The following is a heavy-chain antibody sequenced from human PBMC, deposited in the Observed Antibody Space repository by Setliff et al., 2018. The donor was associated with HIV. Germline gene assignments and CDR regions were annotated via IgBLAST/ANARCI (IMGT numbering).Heavy chain of an antibody. D-gene: IGHD3-3*01. CDR3: ARDYLYYNLYNGSPVYGMDV. CDR1: GFTFRNYK. J-gene: IGHJ6*02. CDR2: ISIGSGGAI. V-gene: IGHV3-48*03. Sequence: WGSLRLSCAASGFTFRNYKFNWVRQAPGRGLEWVSSISIGSGGAIDYADSVQGRFTISRDNSKNSLYLQMNGLRVEDTAVYYCARDYLYYNLYNGSPVYGMDVWGQGTTVTVSS.